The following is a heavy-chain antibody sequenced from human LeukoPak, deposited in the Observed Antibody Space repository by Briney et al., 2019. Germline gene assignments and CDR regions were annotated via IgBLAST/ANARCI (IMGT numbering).Heavy chain of an antibody. V-gene: IGHV1-69*13. Sequence: ASVKVSCKASGGTFSSYAISWVRQAPGQGLEWMGGIIPIFSTANYAQKFQGRVTITADESTSTAYMELSSLRSEDTAVYYCARSYYYDSSGPSTDYYYYYMDVWGKGTTVTISS. CDR3: ARSYYYDSSGPSTDYYYYYMDV. D-gene: IGHD3-22*01. CDR1: GGTFSSYA. J-gene: IGHJ6*03. CDR2: IIPIFSTA.